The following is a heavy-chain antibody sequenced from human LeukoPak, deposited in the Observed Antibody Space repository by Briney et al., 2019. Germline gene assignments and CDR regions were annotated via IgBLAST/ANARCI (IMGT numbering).Heavy chain of an antibody. CDR2: ITGSGDNT. J-gene: IGHJ4*02. CDR1: GFTFSSYA. CDR3: AKDPTPYVGASAD. Sequence: GGSLRLSCAASGFTFSSYAMSWVRQAPGKGLEWVSTITGSGDNTYYTDSVKGRFTFSRDNSKSTLYLQMNCLRAEDTAVYYCAKDPTPYVGASADWGQGILVTVSS. D-gene: IGHD1-26*01. V-gene: IGHV3-23*01.